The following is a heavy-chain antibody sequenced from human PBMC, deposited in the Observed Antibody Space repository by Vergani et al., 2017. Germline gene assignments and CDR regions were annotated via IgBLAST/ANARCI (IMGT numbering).Heavy chain of an antibody. J-gene: IGHJ4*02. D-gene: IGHD2-21*02. CDR3: ASLAYCGGDCYPLDY. V-gene: IGHV1-69*06. Sequence: QVQLVQSGAEVKKPGSSVKVSCKASGGTFSSYAISWVRQAPGQGLEWMGGIIPSFGTANYAQKFQGRVTITADKSTITAYMELSSQRSEATAVYYCASLAYCGGDCYPLDYWGQGTLVTVSS. CDR1: GGTFSSYA. CDR2: IIPSFGTA.